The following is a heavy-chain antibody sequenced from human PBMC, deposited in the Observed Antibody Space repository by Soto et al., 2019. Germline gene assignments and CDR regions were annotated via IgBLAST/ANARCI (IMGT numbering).Heavy chain of an antibody. Sequence: SGPTLVNPTQTVTLTCTFSGFSLTSSGVSVGWIRQPPGKALEWLAFIYWNGDTRYRPSLQSRLTITKDNSKKQVVLTMTNMDPLDTATYYCAQSVVSRGSFDYWGQGILVTVSS. D-gene: IGHD6-6*01. CDR2: IYWNGDT. CDR1: GFSLTSSGVS. V-gene: IGHV2-5*01. CDR3: AQSVVSRGSFDY. J-gene: IGHJ4*02.